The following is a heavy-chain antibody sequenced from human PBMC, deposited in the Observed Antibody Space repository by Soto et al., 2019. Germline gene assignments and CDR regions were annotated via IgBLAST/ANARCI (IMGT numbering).Heavy chain of an antibody. CDR2: ISRGSNYI. V-gene: IGHV3-21*01. CDR3: ARDTCSGGSCYALEY. CDR1: GFIFSTYS. J-gene: IGHJ4*02. D-gene: IGHD2-15*01. Sequence: LRLSCAASGFIFSTYSMNWVRQAPGKGLEWVSSISRGSNYIYYADSVKGRFTISRDNAKNSLYLQMNSLRAEDTAVYYCARDTCSGGSCYALEYWSQGILVTVSS.